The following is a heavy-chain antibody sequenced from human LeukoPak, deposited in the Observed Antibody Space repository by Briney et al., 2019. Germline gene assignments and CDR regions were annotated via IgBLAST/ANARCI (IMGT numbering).Heavy chain of an antibody. J-gene: IGHJ4*02. Sequence: SETLSLTCAVYGGSFSGYYWSWIRQPPGKGLEWIGEINHSGSTNYNPSLKSRVTISVDTSKNQFSLKLSSVTAADTAVYYCARGGLDYFDSWGQGTLVTVSS. CDR3: ARGGLDYFDS. CDR1: GGSFSGYY. V-gene: IGHV4-34*01. CDR2: INHSGST. D-gene: IGHD6-19*01.